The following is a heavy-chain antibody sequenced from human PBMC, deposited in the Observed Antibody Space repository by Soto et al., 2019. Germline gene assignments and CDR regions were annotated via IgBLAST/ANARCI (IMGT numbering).Heavy chain of an antibody. J-gene: IGHJ4*02. CDR3: ARDYGSGSPHFDY. V-gene: IGHV3-30-3*01. CDR2: ISYDGSNK. Sequence: GGSLRLSCAASGFTFSSYAMHWVRQAPGKGLEWVAVISYDGSNKYYADSVKGRFTISRDNSKNTLYLQMNSLRAEDTAVYYCARDYGSGSPHFDYWGQGTLVTVSS. D-gene: IGHD3-10*01. CDR1: GFTFSSYA.